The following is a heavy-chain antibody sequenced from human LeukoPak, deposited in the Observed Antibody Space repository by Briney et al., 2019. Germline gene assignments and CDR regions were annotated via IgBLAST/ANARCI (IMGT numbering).Heavy chain of an antibody. CDR2: IYHSGST. D-gene: IGHD5-24*01. J-gene: IGHJ5*02. Sequence: SETLSLTRTVSGYSISSGYYWGWIRQPPGKGLEWIGSIYHSGSTYYNPSLKSRVTISVDTSKIQFSLKLTSVTAADTAVYYCARHPSGRMWLQQGGWFDPWGQGTLVTVS. CDR1: GYSISSGYY. V-gene: IGHV4-38-2*02. CDR3: ARHPSGRMWLQQGGWFDP.